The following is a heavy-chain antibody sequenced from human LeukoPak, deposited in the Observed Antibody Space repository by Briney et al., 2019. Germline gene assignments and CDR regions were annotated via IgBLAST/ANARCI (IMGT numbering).Heavy chain of an antibody. D-gene: IGHD3-10*01. CDR2: IYTSGST. J-gene: IGHJ6*02. V-gene: IGHV4-4*07. CDR1: GGSISSYY. CDR3: ARGPLGSGSYPTYYYYGMDV. Sequence: KPSETLSLTCTVSGGSISSYYWSWIRQPAGKGLEWIGRIYTSGSTNYNPSLKSRVTMSVDTSKNQFSLKLSSVTAADTAVYYCARGPLGSGSYPTYYYYGMDVWGQGTTVTVSS.